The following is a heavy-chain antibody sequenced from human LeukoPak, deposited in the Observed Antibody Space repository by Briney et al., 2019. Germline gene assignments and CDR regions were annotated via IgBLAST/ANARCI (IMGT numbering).Heavy chain of an antibody. Sequence: GGSLRLSCAASRFTFSSYWMSWVRQAPGKGLEWVANIKQDGSEKYYVDSVKVRFTISRDNAKNSLYLQMNSLRAEDTAVYYCARAVSITMIVVVITTPGYMDVWGKGTTVTVSS. V-gene: IGHV3-7*01. D-gene: IGHD3-22*01. CDR3: ARAVSITMIVVVITTPGYMDV. CDR2: IKQDGSEK. CDR1: RFTFSSYW. J-gene: IGHJ6*03.